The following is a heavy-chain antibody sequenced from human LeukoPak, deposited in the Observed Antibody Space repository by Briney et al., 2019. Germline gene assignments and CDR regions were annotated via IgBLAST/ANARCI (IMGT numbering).Heavy chain of an antibody. V-gene: IGHV3-74*01. CDR3: ARGKYYYDSSGVGAFGI. Sequence: GGSLRLSCAASGFTFSSYWMHWVRQAPGKGLVWVSRINSDGSSTSYADSVKGRFTISRDNAKNTLYLQMNSLRAEDTAVYYCARGKYYYDSSGVGAFGIWGQVTMVTVSS. CDR2: INSDGSST. D-gene: IGHD3-22*01. J-gene: IGHJ3*02. CDR1: GFTFSSYW.